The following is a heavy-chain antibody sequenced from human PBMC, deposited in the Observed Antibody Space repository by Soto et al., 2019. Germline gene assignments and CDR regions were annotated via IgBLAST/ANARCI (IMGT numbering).Heavy chain of an antibody. CDR2: ISYDGSNK. D-gene: IGHD3-22*01. CDR1: GFTFSSYA. Sequence: PGGSLRLSCAASGFTFSSYAMHWVRQAPGKGLEWVAVISYDGSNKYYADSVKGRFTISRDNSKNTLYLQMNSLRAEDTAVYYCARDSGSITMIVASPIDYWGQGTLVTVSS. CDR3: ARDSGSITMIVASPIDY. V-gene: IGHV3-30-3*01. J-gene: IGHJ4*02.